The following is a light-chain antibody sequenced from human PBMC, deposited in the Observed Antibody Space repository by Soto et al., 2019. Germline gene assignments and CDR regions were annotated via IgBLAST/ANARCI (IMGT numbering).Light chain of an antibody. CDR3: QQYNNWPPGT. V-gene: IGKV3-15*01. J-gene: IGKJ1*01. CDR1: LSVSIN. Sequence: EIVMTQSPATLSVSPGEKATISCRASLSVSINLAWYQQKPVHAPRLLIYGASTSATGIPARFSGSGSGTEFTLTFSCLQSEDFAVYYCQQYNNWPPGTFGQGTKVDIK. CDR2: GAS.